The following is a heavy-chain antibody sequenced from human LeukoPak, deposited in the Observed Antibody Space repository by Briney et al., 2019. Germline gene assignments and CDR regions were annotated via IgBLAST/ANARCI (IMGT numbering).Heavy chain of an antibody. CDR1: GFTFSSYG. J-gene: IGHJ6*03. CDR3: TSGDSGSYYRYYYYMDV. CDR2: ISGSGGST. V-gene: IGHV3-23*01. D-gene: IGHD1-26*01. Sequence: GGSLRLSCAASGFTFSSYGMSWVRQAPGKGLEWVSAISGSGGSTYYADSVKGRFTISRDNSKNTAYLQMNSLKTEDTAVYYCTSGDSGSYYRYYYYMDVWGKGTTVTVSS.